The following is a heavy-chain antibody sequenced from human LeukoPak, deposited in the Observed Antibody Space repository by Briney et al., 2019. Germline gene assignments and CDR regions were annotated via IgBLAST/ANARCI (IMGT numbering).Heavy chain of an antibody. J-gene: IGHJ4*02. V-gene: IGHV3-20*04. D-gene: IGHD3-22*01. Sequence: PGGSLRLSCAASGFTFEDYGMSWVRQAPGKGLKWFSGINWNGGSTGSADSVKGRFTISRDNAKNSLYLQMNSLRAEDTALYYCARDLPYYYDSSGYYRALDDWGQGTLVTVSS. CDR1: GFTFEDYG. CDR2: INWNGGST. CDR3: ARDLPYYYDSSGYYRALDD.